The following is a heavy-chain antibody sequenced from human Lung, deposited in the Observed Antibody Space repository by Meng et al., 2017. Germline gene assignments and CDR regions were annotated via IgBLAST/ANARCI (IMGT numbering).Heavy chain of an antibody. V-gene: IGHV7-4-1*02. CDR1: RYTFTWCP. CDR3: ASEYYYRCSGGFDY. D-gene: IGHD3-22*01. Sequence: SVTVSCMRSRYTFTWCPIHWVRQAHGQGLEWMGRINTNTGRPTYVPDFTGRFVFSLDTSATTAYLQITNLKAEDTARYFCASEYYYRCSGGFDYWGRGTQVTISS. CDR2: INTNTGRP. J-gene: IGHJ4*02.